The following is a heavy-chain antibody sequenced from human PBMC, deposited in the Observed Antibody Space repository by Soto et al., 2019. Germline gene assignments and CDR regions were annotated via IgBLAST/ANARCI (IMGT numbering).Heavy chain of an antibody. D-gene: IGHD4-17*01. CDR3: AKTATVTTSAFDI. J-gene: IGHJ3*02. CDR1: GFTFSGYG. CDR2: ISYDGSNT. V-gene: IGHV3-30*18. Sequence: QVQLVESGGGVVQPGRSLRLSCAASGFTFSGYGMHWVRQAPGKGLEWVAVISYDGSNTYYADSVKGRFTISRDNSKNTLYLQMNSLRAEDTAVYYCAKTATVTTSAFDIWGQGTMVTVSS.